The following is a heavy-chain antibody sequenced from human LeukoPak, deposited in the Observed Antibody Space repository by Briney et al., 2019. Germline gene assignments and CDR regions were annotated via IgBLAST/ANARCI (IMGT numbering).Heavy chain of an antibody. CDR3: AKGYSGYDCADY. CDR2: ISGSGGST. V-gene: IGHV3-23*01. D-gene: IGHD5-12*01. Sequence: GGSLRLSCAASGFTFSSYAMSWVRQAPGKGLEWVSAISGSGGSTYYADSVKGRFTISRNNSKNTLYLQMNSLRAEDTAVYYCAKGYSGYDCADYWGQGTLLTVPS. CDR1: GFTFSSYA. J-gene: IGHJ4*02.